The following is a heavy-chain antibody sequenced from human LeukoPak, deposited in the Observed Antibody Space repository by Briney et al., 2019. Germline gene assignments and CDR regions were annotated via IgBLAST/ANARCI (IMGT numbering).Heavy chain of an antibody. CDR2: IYHSGST. V-gene: IGHV4-61*08. CDR3: ARDSAGRLFDY. J-gene: IGHJ4*02. CDR1: GGSISSGGYY. D-gene: IGHD6-13*01. Sequence: SETLSLTCTVSGGSISSGGYYWSWVRQPPGKGPEWIGEIYHSGSTNYNPSLKSRVTISVDKSKNQFSLKLNSVTAADTAVYYCARDSAGRLFDYWGQGTLVTVSS.